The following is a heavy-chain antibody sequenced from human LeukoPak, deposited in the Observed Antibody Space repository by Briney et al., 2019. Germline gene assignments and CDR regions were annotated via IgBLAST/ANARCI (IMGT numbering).Heavy chain of an antibody. V-gene: IGHV3-21*01. CDR3: ARSTSLRYCSGGSCPVHY. CDR2: ISSSSSYI. D-gene: IGHD2-15*01. CDR1: GFTFSSYS. J-gene: IGHJ4*02. Sequence: GGSLRLSCAASGFTFSSYSMNWVRQAPGKGLEWVSSISSSSSYIYYADSVKGRFTISRDNAKNSLYLQMNSLRAEDTAVYYCARSTSLRYCSGGSCPVHYWGQGTLVTVSS.